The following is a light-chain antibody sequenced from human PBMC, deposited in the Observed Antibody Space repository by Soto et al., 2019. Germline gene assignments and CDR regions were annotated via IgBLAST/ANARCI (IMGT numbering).Light chain of an antibody. CDR3: QQYYNWTWT. CDR2: GAS. J-gene: IGKJ1*01. Sequence: EIVMTQSPATLSVSPGERATLSCRASQSVSSNFAWYQQKPGQAPRLLIYGASTRATGIPARFSGSGSGTEFTLTINSLQSEDFAVYYCQQYYNWTWTFGQGSKVDTK. CDR1: QSVSSN. V-gene: IGKV3-15*01.